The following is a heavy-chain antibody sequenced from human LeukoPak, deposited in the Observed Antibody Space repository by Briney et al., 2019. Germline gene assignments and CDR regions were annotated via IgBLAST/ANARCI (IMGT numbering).Heavy chain of an antibody. CDR3: AKIPAYYPSVRYFDY. CDR2: ISGGAGST. J-gene: IGHJ4*02. CDR1: GFTFSSHA. V-gene: IGHV3-23*01. Sequence: GGSLRLSCAASGFTFSSHAMNWVRQAPGKGLEWVSVISGGAGSTYYADSVKGRFTISRDNSKNTLYLQMNSLRAEDTAVYYCAKIPAYYPSVRYFDYWGQGTLVTVSS. D-gene: IGHD3-9*01.